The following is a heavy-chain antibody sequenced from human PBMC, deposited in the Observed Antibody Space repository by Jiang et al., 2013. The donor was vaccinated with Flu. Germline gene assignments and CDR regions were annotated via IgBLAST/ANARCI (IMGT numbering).Heavy chain of an antibody. V-gene: IGHV3-11*06. J-gene: IGHJ4*02. D-gene: IGHD2-15*01. Sequence: FSDYYMNWIRQAPGRGWSGFHTLVVVAVNTNYADSVKGRFTISRDNAKNSLYLLMNSLRAEDTAVYYCARRYCSGGSCYPMTFDYWGQGTLVTVSS. CDR1: FSDYY. CDR3: ARRYCSGGSCYPMTFDY. CDR2: LVVVAVNT.